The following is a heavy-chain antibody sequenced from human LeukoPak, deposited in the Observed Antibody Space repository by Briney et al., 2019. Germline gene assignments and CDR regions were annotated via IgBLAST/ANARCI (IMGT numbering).Heavy chain of an antibody. V-gene: IGHV4-34*01. CDR3: ARGGEDYVAY. J-gene: IGHJ4*02. CDR1: GGSFSGYY. CDR2: INHSGST. D-gene: IGHD3-10*02. Sequence: SETLSLTCAVYGGSFSGYYWSWIRQPPGKGLEWIGEINHSGSTNYNPSLKSRVTISVDTSKNQFSLKLSSVTAADTAAYYCARGGEDYVAYWGQGTLVTVSS.